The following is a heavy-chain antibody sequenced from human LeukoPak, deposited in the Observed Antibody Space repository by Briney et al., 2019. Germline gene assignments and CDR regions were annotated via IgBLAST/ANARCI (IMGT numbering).Heavy chain of an antibody. CDR1: GITVSSNY. CDR2: IYSGGST. CDR3: ARLVSGSLDY. V-gene: IGHV3-53*01. Sequence: PGGSLRLSCAASGITVSSNYMSWGRQGPGKGLECVSVIYSGGSTYYADSGKGRFTISRDNSKNTVYLQMNSLRAEDTAVYYCARLVSGSLDYWGQGTLVTVSS. D-gene: IGHD3-16*01. J-gene: IGHJ4*02.